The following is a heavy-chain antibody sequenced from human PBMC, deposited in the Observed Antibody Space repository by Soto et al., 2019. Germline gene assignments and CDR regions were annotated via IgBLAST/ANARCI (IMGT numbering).Heavy chain of an antibody. V-gene: IGHV3-74*01. Sequence: EVQLVESGGGLVQPGGSLRLSCAASGFTFSSYRMHWVRQAPGKGLVWVSRINSDGSSTSYADSVKCRFTISRDNAKNTLYLQMNSLRAEETAVYYCARAMRSGWYDAFDIWGQGTMVTVSS. J-gene: IGHJ3*02. D-gene: IGHD6-19*01. CDR1: GFTFSSYR. CDR2: INSDGSST. CDR3: ARAMRSGWYDAFDI.